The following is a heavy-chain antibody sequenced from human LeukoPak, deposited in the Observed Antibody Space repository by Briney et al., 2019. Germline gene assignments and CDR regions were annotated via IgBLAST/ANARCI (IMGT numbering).Heavy chain of an antibody. CDR3: ARESWFGELLPDTYFDY. Sequence: GGSLRLSCAASGFTVSSNYMNWVRQAPGKGLEWVSYISSSGSTIYYADSVKGRFTISRDNAKNSLYLQMNSLRAEDTAVYYCARESWFGELLPDTYFDYWGQGTLVTVSS. V-gene: IGHV3-48*03. D-gene: IGHD3-10*01. CDR1: GFTVSSNY. CDR2: ISSSGSTI. J-gene: IGHJ4*02.